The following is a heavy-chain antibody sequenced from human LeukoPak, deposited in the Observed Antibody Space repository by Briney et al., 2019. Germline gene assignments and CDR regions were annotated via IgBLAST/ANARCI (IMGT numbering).Heavy chain of an antibody. J-gene: IGHJ4*02. CDR1: GFTFSSHP. CDR3: VREPGPGYFDY. D-gene: IGHD6-13*01. Sequence: GGSLRLSCAASGFTFSSHPMHWVRQAPGKGLEWVAVILQDGSERHYIDSVKGRFTISRDNSRSTLYLEMNSLRAGDTAVYYCVREPGPGYFDYWGRGTLVTVSS. CDR2: ILQDGSER. V-gene: IGHV3-30-3*01.